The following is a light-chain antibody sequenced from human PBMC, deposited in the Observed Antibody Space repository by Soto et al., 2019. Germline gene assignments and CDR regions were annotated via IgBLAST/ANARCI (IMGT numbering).Light chain of an antibody. Sequence: ENVLTLSRGTLSWSPGGRATVSCRASQSITGSYLAWYQQTPGQAPRLLIYGASSRATGVPDRFSGSGSGTDFTLTISRLEPEDFAVYYCQQYYSIPLTVDGGTKV. V-gene: IGKV3-20*01. CDR1: QSITGSY. J-gene: IGKJ4*01. CDR2: GAS. CDR3: QQYYSIPLT.